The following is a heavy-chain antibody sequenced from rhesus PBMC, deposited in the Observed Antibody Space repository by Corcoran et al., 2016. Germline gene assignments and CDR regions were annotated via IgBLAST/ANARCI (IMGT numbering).Heavy chain of an antibody. CDR1: GYSISSGYG. CDR3: AREGVRGHFDY. Sequence: QLQLQESGPGLVKPSATLSLTRAVSGYSISSGYGWSWFRLPPGKGLGSIGYISYRGSTRYNPSLKSRVTISMDTSKNQFSLKLSSWTAADTAVYYCAREGVRGHFDYWGQGVLVTVSS. J-gene: IGHJ4*01. V-gene: IGHV4-122*02. D-gene: IGHD1-44*02. CDR2: ISYRGST.